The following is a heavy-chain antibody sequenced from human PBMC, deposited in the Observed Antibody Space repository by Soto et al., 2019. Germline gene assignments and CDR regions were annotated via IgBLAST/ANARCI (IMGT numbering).Heavy chain of an antibody. V-gene: IGHV3-33*01. CDR2: IWYDGSNK. Sequence: QVQLVESGGGVVQPGRSLRLSCAASGFTFSSYGMHWVRQAPGKGLEWVAVIWYDGSNKYYADSVKGRFTISRDNSKNPVDLQKNSLRAEDTAVYYCARVDIVGVVAFDIWGQGTMVTVSS. D-gene: IGHD5-12*01. CDR1: GFTFSSYG. J-gene: IGHJ3*02. CDR3: ARVDIVGVVAFDI.